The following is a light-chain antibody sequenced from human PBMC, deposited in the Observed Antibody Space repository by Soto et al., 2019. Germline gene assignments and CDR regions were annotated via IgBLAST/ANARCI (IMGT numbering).Light chain of an antibody. J-gene: IGKJ1*01. V-gene: IGKV1-5*01. CDR1: QSISSW. Sequence: DIQMTQSPSTLSASVGDRVTITCRASQSISSWLAWYQQKPGKAPKLLIYDASSLERGVPSRFSGSGSGTEFTLTISSLQPDDFATYYCQQYNSLWTFGQGTKVDIK. CDR3: QQYNSLWT. CDR2: DAS.